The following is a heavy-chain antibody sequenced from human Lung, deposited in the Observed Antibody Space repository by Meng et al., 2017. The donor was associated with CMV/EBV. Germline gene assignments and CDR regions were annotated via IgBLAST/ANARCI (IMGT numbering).Heavy chain of an antibody. CDR2: ISAYNGNT. Sequence: VQVVQSGAEVKKPGASVTVSCKASGYIFNNDGVSWVRQAPGQGPEWMGWISAYNGNTNYAQKLQGRVTMTTDTSTSTAYMELRSLRSDDTAVYYCARDLGGDDWGQGTLVTVSS. CDR3: ARDLGGDD. D-gene: IGHD3-10*01. CDR1: GYIFNNDG. J-gene: IGHJ4*02. V-gene: IGHV1-18*01.